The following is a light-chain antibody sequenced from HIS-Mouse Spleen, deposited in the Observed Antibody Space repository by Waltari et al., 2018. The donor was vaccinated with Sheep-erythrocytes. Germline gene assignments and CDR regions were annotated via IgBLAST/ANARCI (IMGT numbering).Light chain of an antibody. V-gene: IGKV3-11*01. CDR2: DAS. CDR1: QSVSSY. Sequence: EIVLTQSPATLSLSPGERVTLSCRASQSVSSYLAWYQQKPGQAPRRLIYDASNRATGIPARFSGSGSGTDFTLTISSLEPEDFAVYYCQQRSNWYTFGQGTKLEIK. CDR3: QQRSNWYT. J-gene: IGKJ2*01.